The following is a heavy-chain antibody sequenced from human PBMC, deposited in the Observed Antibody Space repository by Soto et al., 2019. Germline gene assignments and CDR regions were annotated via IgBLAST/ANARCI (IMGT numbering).Heavy chain of an antibody. CDR3: AKGKIRYFDWSPTMDY. J-gene: IGHJ4*02. CDR2: ISWNSGSI. V-gene: IGHV3-9*01. CDR1: GFTFDDYA. D-gene: IGHD3-9*01. Sequence: PGGSLRLSCAASGFTFDDYAMHWVRQAPGKGLEWVSGISWNSGSIGYADSVKGRFTISRDNAKNSLYLQMNSLRAEDTALYYCAKGKIRYFDWSPTMDYWGQGTLVTVSS.